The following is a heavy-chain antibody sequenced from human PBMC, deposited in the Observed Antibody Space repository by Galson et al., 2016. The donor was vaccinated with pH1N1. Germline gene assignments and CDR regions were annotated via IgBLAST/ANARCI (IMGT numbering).Heavy chain of an antibody. D-gene: IGHD3-22*01. J-gene: IGHJ4*02. V-gene: IGHV1-2*02. CDR2: INPRSGYT. CDR1: GYAFTGQY. Sequence: SVKVSCKASGYAFTGQYMHWVRQAPGQGLEWMGWINPRSGYTFYSQNFQSRVTRTTDTSINTAYMEMGRLKFDDSAVYYCARGAVVGNDWLFFDYWGQGALATVSS. CDR3: ARGAVVGNDWLFFDY.